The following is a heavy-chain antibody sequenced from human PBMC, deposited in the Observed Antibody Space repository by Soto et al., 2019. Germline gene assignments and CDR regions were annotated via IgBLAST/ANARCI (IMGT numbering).Heavy chain of an antibody. CDR2: IYYSGST. Sequence: SETLSLTCTVSGGSISSGDYYWSWIRQPPGKGLEWIGYIYYSGSTYYSPSLKSRVTISVDTSKNQFSLKLSSVTAADTAVYYCARALITMDYGYLFDYWGQGTLVTVSS. D-gene: IGHD3-10*01. CDR3: ARALITMDYGYLFDY. J-gene: IGHJ4*02. CDR1: GGSISSGDYY. V-gene: IGHV4-30-4*01.